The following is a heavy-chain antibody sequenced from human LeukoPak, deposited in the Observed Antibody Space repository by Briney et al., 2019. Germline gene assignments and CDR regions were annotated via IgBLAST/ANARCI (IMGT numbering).Heavy chain of an antibody. CDR3: ARHVRAVAGRFEYFHH. D-gene: IGHD6-19*01. CDR1: GGSFSGYY. CDR2: INHSGST. J-gene: IGHJ1*01. Sequence: SETLSLTCAVYGGSFSGYYWSWIRQPPGKGLEWIGEINHSGSTNYNPSLKSRVTISVDTSKNQFSLKLSSVTAADTAVYYCARHVRAVAGRFEYFHHWGQGTLVTVSS. V-gene: IGHV4-34*01.